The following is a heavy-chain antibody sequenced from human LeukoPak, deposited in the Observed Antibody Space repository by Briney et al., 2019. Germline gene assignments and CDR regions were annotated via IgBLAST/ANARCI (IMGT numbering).Heavy chain of an antibody. Sequence: PGGSLRLSCAASGFNVTTNYMSWVRQAPGKGLEWVSVIYSGGTTYYADSVKGRFTISRDISKNTLSLQMNSQRAEDTAVYYCARGRRDGYNLGYWGQGTLVAVSS. CDR3: ARGRRDGYNLGY. CDR1: GFNVTTNY. V-gene: IGHV3-53*01. CDR2: IYSGGTT. J-gene: IGHJ4*02. D-gene: IGHD5-24*01.